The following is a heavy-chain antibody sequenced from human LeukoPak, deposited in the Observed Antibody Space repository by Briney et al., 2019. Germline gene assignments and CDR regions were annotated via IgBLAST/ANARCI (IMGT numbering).Heavy chain of an antibody. D-gene: IGHD3-10*01. Sequence: NPSETLSLTCTVSGGSISSSSYYWGWIRQPPGKGLEWIGSIYYSGSTYYNPSLKSRVTISVDTSKNQFSLKLSSVTAADTAVYYCARDLYTSGSGSYYNNWFDPWGQGTLVTVSS. CDR1: GGSISSSSYY. J-gene: IGHJ5*02. CDR2: IYYSGST. V-gene: IGHV4-39*07. CDR3: ARDLYTSGSGSYYNNWFDP.